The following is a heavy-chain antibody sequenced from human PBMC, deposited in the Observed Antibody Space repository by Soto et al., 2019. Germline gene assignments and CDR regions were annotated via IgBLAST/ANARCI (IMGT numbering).Heavy chain of an antibody. CDR1: GFTFSSYW. D-gene: IGHD5-12*01. CDR3: ARGLPNFSSFDS. J-gene: IGHJ4*02. Sequence: EVQLVESGGGLVQHGESLRLSCAASGFTFSSYWMHWIRQAPGKGLVWVSRVSSDGSSTVYANSVKGRLTISRDNAKNTLYLQMNSLSDEDTAVYYCARGLPNFSSFDSWGQGTLVTVSS. CDR2: VSSDGSST. V-gene: IGHV3-74*01.